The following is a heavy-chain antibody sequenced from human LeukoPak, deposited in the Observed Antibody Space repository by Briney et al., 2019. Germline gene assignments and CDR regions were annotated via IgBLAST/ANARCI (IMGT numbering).Heavy chain of an antibody. CDR1: GYSFTSYW. CDR3: ASEQTYYDILTGYYIGY. Sequence: PGASLKISCKGSGYSFTSYWISWVRQLPGKGLEWMGRIDPSDSYTNYSPSFQGHVTISADKSISTAYLQWSSLKASDTAMYYCASEQTYYDILTGYYIGYWGQGTLVTVSS. J-gene: IGHJ4*02. V-gene: IGHV5-10-1*01. CDR2: IDPSDSYT. D-gene: IGHD3-9*01.